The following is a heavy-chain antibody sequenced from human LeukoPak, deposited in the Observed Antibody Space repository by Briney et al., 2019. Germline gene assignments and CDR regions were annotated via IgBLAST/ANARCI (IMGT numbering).Heavy chain of an antibody. CDR2: MSGSGYYT. D-gene: IGHD3-3*01. Sequence: GSLRLSCAASGFAFSNFAMSWVRQAPGKGLEWVSAMSGSGYYTYYVESVKGRFTISRDNSKNTLYLHMNSLRAGDTPVYYCAKMEGQRLYDYCMDVWGRGTTVTVSS. J-gene: IGHJ6*03. CDR1: GFAFSNFA. V-gene: IGHV3-23*01. CDR3: AKMEGQRLYDYCMDV.